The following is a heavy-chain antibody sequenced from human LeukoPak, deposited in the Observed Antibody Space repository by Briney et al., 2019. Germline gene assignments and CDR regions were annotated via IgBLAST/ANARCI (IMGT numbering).Heavy chain of an antibody. Sequence: PGGSLRLSCAASGFTFNSFAMSWVRQAPGKGLEWVSSISGSGNSTYYADSLKGRFTISRDNSKNTVYLRMSSLRAEDTAVYYCAKVWGMATIAATFDFWGQGTLVTVSS. V-gene: IGHV3-23*01. CDR3: AKVWGMATIAATFDF. CDR1: GFTFNSFA. D-gene: IGHD5-24*01. J-gene: IGHJ4*02. CDR2: ISGSGNST.